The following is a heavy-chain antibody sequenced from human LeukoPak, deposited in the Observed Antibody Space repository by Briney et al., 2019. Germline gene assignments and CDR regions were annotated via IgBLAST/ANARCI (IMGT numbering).Heavy chain of an antibody. CDR2: ISSDSKSI. CDR1: GFIFSSFT. J-gene: IGHJ4*02. V-gene: IGHV3-21*01. CDR3: TRGSYGDYGY. Sequence: PGGSLRLSCAASGFIFSSFTMNWVRQAPGKGLEWVSPISSDSKSIYYADSVKGRFIISRDNAKNSLFLQMDSLRAEDTALYYCTRGSYGDYGYWGQGTLVTVSS. D-gene: IGHD4-17*01.